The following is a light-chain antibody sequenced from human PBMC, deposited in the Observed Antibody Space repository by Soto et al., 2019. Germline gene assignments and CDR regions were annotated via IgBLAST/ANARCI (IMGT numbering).Light chain of an antibody. V-gene: IGKV1-5*01. CDR2: DAS. CDR3: QQYHSYYPWT. Sequence: DIQMTQSPSTLSASVGDRLTITCRASQSISSWLAWYQQKPGKPPKLLIYDASSLESGVPSRFSGSGSGTDFSLTITSLQPDDSATYYCQQYHSYYPWTFGQGTRWIS. CDR1: QSISSW. J-gene: IGKJ1*01.